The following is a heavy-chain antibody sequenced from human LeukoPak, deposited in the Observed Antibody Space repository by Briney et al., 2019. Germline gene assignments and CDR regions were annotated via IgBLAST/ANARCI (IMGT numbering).Heavy chain of an antibody. Sequence: SETLSLTCTVSGGSISSNFWNWIRQPPGKGLEWIGYIYYSGSTNYNPSLKSRVTISVDTSKNQFSLKLNSVTAADTAVYYCARELYGDYAFDYWGQGTLVTVSS. V-gene: IGHV4-59*12. J-gene: IGHJ4*02. CDR1: GGSISSNF. CDR3: ARELYGDYAFDY. CDR2: IYYSGST. D-gene: IGHD4-17*01.